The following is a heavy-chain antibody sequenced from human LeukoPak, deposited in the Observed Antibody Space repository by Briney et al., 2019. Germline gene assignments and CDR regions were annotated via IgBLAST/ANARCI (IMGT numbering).Heavy chain of an antibody. V-gene: IGHV3-15*01. CDR3: TYYYDSSGSHPTRNFDY. J-gene: IGHJ4*02. D-gene: IGHD3-22*01. CDR2: IKSKTAGGTT. Sequence: PGGSLRLSCAASGFTLSNAWMSWVRQAPGKGLVWVGRIKSKTAGGTTDFAAPVKGRFTISRDDSKNTLHLEMNSLKTEDTAVYYCTYYYDSSGSHPTRNFDYWGQGTLVTVSS. CDR1: GFTLSNAW.